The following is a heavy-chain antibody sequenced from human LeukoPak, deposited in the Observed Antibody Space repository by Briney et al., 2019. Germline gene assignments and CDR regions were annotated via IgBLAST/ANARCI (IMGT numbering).Heavy chain of an antibody. J-gene: IGHJ5*02. Sequence: ASVKVSCKASGYIFTGSYMHWVRQAPGQGLEGVGWIYLNSGGTNLAQKFQGRVTMTRDTSIGAAYLELSRLRSDDAAAYYCARPSGGSGGGGDNWFDPWGQGTLVTVSS. CDR2: IYLNSGGT. CDR3: ARPSGGSGGGGDNWFDP. D-gene: IGHD3-10*01. CDR1: GYIFTGSY. V-gene: IGHV1-2*02.